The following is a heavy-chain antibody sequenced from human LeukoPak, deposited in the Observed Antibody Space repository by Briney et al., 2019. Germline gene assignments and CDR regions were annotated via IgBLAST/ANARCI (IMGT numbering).Heavy chain of an antibody. D-gene: IGHD2-15*01. Sequence: GGSLRLSCAASGFTFSSYGIHWVRQAPGKGLEWVAVISYDGSNKYYAGSVKGRFTISRDNSKNTLYLQMNSLRAEDTAVYYCARDLMIVVVVAATTPPRYGMDVWGQGTTVTVSS. CDR3: ARDLMIVVVVAATTPPRYGMDV. CDR2: ISYDGSNK. CDR1: GFTFSSYG. J-gene: IGHJ6*02. V-gene: IGHV3-30*19.